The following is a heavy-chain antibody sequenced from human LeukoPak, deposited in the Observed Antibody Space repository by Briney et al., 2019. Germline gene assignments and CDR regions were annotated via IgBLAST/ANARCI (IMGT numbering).Heavy chain of an antibody. Sequence: PSETLSLTCTVSGGSISSYYWSWIRQPPGKGLEWIGYIYYSGSTNYNPSLKSRVTISVDTSKNQFSLKLSSVTAADTAVYYCARQRQDYYDSSGYYLDAFDIWSQGTMVTVSS. CDR3: ARQRQDYYDSSGYYLDAFDI. J-gene: IGHJ3*02. V-gene: IGHV4-59*08. CDR1: GGSISSYY. CDR2: IYYSGST. D-gene: IGHD3-22*01.